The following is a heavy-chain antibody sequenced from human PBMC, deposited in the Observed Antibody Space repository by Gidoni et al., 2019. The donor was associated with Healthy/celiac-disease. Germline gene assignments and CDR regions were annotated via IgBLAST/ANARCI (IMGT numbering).Heavy chain of an antibody. Sequence: QVQLVQSGAAVKKPGASVKVSCKASGYTFTSYAMHWVRQAPGERLEWMGWINAGNGNTKYSQKFQGRVTITRDTSASTAYMELSSLRSEDTAVYYCARMTTRYCSSTSCYTTFAYWGQGTLVTVSS. V-gene: IGHV1-3*01. CDR3: ARMTTRYCSSTSCYTTFAY. D-gene: IGHD2-2*02. CDR2: INAGNGNT. CDR1: GYTFTSYA. J-gene: IGHJ4*02.